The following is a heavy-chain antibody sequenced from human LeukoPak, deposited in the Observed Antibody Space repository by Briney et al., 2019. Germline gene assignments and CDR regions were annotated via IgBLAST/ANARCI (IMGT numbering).Heavy chain of an antibody. J-gene: IGHJ1*01. CDR1: GGSISSYY. CDR2: IYTSGIT. Sequence: SETLSLTCTVSGGSISSYYWSWIRQPAGKGLERIGRIYTSGITDYNPSLKSRVTMSVDTSKNQFSLKLSSVTAADTAVYYCARSWSGSYYSEYFQYWGQGTLVTVSS. V-gene: IGHV4-4*07. D-gene: IGHD1-26*01. CDR3: ARSWSGSYYSEYFQY.